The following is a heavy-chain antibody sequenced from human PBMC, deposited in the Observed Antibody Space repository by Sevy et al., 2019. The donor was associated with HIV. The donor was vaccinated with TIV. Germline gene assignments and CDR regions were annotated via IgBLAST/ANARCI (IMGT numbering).Heavy chain of an antibody. CDR2: ISISGTDT. J-gene: IGHJ4*02. Sequence: GGSLRLSCAASGFTFSIYAITWVRQAPGPGLERDSVISISGTDTYYAHSFKGRFTISTDNSKNTLYLRMNSLRAEDTSVYYCAKDRVSESYYTGDFDYWGQGTLVTVSS. D-gene: IGHD3-10*01. CDR3: AKDRVSESYYTGDFDY. V-gene: IGHV3-23*01. CDR1: GFTFSIYA.